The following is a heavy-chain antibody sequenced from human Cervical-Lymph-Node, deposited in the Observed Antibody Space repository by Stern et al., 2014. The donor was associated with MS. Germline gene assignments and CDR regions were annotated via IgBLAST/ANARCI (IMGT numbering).Heavy chain of an antibody. D-gene: IGHD5-12*01. J-gene: IGHJ3*02. CDR1: GGTFSSYA. CDR3: ARGLVPAGAFDI. Sequence: VHLVESGAEVKKPGSSVKVSYKASGGTFSSYAISWVRQAPGQGLEWMGKCSLICGTETAEQNFKGRVIITAEKSTSIAYMALSSLRSEDPAVYYCARGLVPAGAFDIWGQGTMVTVSS. CDR2: CSLICGTE. V-gene: IGHV1-69*06.